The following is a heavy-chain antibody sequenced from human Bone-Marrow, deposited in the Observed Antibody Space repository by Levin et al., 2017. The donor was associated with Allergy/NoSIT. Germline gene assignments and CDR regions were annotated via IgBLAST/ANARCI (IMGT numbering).Heavy chain of an antibody. CDR1: GSTFSSYD. D-gene: IGHD3-9*01. J-gene: IGHJ3*02. CDR3: TRGDILTGSAGFDI. V-gene: IGHV3-21*06. CDR2: ISTSSRST. Sequence: PGGSLRLSCAASGSTFSSYDMNWVRQAPEKGLEWVSSISTSSRSTYYAVSVKGRFTISRDNAESSLYLQMSSLRVDDTAVYYCTRGDILTGSAGFDIWGQGTMVIVSS.